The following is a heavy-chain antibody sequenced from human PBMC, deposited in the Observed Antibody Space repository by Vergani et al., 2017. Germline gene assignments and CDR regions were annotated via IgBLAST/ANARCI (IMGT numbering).Heavy chain of an antibody. CDR3: ARGHFKTLLRVGNGFDP. CDR1: GGGGRGEK. CDR2: RNHRGCT. J-gene: IGHJ5*02. Sequence: VQLQKMGAGREKPGEKREGKGEGEGGGGRGEKGRGKREAQGRVLQGSGERNHRGCTNYNPSLKSRVTISVDTSKNQFSLKLSSVPAADTAVYYCARGHFKTLLRVGNGFDPWGQGTLVTVSS. D-gene: IGHD1-26*01. V-gene: IGHV4-34*01.